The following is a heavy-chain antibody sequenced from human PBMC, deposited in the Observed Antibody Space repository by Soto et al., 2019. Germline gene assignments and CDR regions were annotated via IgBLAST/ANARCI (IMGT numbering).Heavy chain of an antibody. D-gene: IGHD6-13*01. CDR3: ARGETQQQRDY. J-gene: IGHJ4*02. CDR2: IYHSGST. V-gene: IGHV4-4*02. Sequence: QVQLQESGPGLVKPSGTLSLTCAVSGDSISSDKWWSWVRQPPGKGLEWIGEIYHSGSTKYNPSLKGRVIISVDKSKNQFSLNLISVTDADTAVYYCARGETQQQRDYWGQGTLVTVSS. CDR1: GDSISSDKW.